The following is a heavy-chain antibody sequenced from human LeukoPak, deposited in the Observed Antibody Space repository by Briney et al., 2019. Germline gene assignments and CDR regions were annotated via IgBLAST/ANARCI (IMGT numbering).Heavy chain of an antibody. V-gene: IGHV4-31*02. CDR2: IYYRGDI. J-gene: IGHJ5*02. CDR1: GDSFSNPHYY. D-gene: IGHD7-27*01. CDR3: VREKKEGELGNWFDP. Sequence: PSETLSLTCTVSGDSFSNPHYYWSWLRQNPGRGLEWIGHIYYRGDISYNPSLQSRVSISVDASKNQFSLNLMSVTAADTAVYYCVREKKEGELGNWFDPWGQGTLVTVSS.